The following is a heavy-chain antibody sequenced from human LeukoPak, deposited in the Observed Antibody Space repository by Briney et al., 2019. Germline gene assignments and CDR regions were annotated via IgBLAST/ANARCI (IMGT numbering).Heavy chain of an antibody. V-gene: IGHV3-30-3*01. Sequence: GGSLRLSCAASGFTFSSYWMSWVRQAPGKGLEWVAVISYDGSNKYYADSVKGRFTISRDNSKNTLYLQMNSLRAEDTAVYYCARDRGYYDNYYYYYGMDVWGQGTTVTVSS. CDR3: ARDRGYYDNYYYYYGMDV. D-gene: IGHD3-22*01. CDR2: ISYDGSNK. CDR1: GFTFSSYW. J-gene: IGHJ6*02.